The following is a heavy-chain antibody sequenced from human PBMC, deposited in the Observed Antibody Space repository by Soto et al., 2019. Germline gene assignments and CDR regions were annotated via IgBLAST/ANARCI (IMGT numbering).Heavy chain of an antibody. Sequence: PVESLKISCKGSGYSFTSYWIGGVRQMPGKGLEWMGIIYPGDSDTRYSPSFQGQVTISADKSISTAYLQWSSLKASDTAMYYCARHYPQPGSYGGMYYYYGMDVWGQGTTVTVSS. V-gene: IGHV5-51*01. D-gene: IGHD1-26*01. CDR3: ARHYPQPGSYGGMYYYYGMDV. CDR1: GYSFTSYW. J-gene: IGHJ6*02. CDR2: IYPGDSDT.